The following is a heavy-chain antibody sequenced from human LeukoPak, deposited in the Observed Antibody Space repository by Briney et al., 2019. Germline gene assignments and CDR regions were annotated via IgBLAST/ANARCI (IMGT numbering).Heavy chain of an antibody. J-gene: IGHJ4*02. CDR1: GFTFDDYA. CDR3: ARGGRSSRLFPFDY. CDR2: ISWNSGSI. V-gene: IGHV3-9*01. D-gene: IGHD3-22*01. Sequence: GGSLRLSCAASGFTFDDYAMHWVRQAPGKGLEWVSGISWNSGSIGYADSVKGRFTISRDNSKNTLYLQMNSLRAEDTAVYYCARGGRSSRLFPFDYWGQGTLVTVSS.